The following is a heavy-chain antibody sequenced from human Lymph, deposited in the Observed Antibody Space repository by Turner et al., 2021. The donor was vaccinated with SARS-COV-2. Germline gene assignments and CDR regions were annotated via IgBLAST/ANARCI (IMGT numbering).Heavy chain of an antibody. D-gene: IGHD3-22*01. CDR1: GFTFSSYA. CDR2: FSGSGGST. Sequence: EVQLLESGGGLVQPGGSLSLFCAVSGFTFSSYAMSWVRQAPGKGLEWVSVFSGSGGSTYYAVSVKGRFTISRDNSKNTLYLQMNSLRAEDTAVYYCAKNEMAMIVVVITLFDYWGQGTLVTVSS. V-gene: IGHV3-23*01. J-gene: IGHJ4*02. CDR3: AKNEMAMIVVVITLFDY.